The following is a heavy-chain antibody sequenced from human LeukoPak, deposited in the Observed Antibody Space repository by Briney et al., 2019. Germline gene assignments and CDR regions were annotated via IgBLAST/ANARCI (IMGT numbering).Heavy chain of an antibody. V-gene: IGHV1-2*02. Sequence: ASVKVSCKASGYTFSGYYMHWVRQAPGQGLEWMGWINPDGGGTNYGQKFQGRVTMTRDTSISTLYMELSRLRYDDTAVYYCARDWPGVVVGGPFDYWGQGTLVTVSS. D-gene: IGHD2-2*01. CDR1: GYTFSGYY. CDR3: ARDWPGVVVGGPFDY. J-gene: IGHJ4*02. CDR2: INPDGGGT.